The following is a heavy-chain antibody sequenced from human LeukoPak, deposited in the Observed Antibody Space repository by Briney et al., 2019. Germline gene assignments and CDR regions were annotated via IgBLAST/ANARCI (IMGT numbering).Heavy chain of an antibody. CDR1: GSTFGDYG. D-gene: IGHD5-24*01. V-gene: IGHV3-20*04. Sequence: AGGSLRLSCAASGSTFGDYGMSWVRQAPGKGLEWVSSINWNGGNTAYADSVKGRFTISRDTAKDSLYLQLNSLRAEDTALYYCARDRGWLQYIDYWGQGTLVTVSS. J-gene: IGHJ4*02. CDR3: ARDRGWLQYIDY. CDR2: INWNGGNT.